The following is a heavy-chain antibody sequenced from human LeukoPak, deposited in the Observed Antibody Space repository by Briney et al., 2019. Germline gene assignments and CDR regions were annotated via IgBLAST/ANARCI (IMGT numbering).Heavy chain of an antibody. CDR3: ARELPPQWLVL. D-gene: IGHD6-19*01. Sequence: ASVKVSCKASGYTFTSYYMDWVRQAHGQGLEWMGIINPSGGSTSYAQKFQGRVTMTRDTSTSTVYMELSSLRSEDTAVYYCARELPPQWLVLWGQGTLVTVSS. J-gene: IGHJ4*02. CDR1: GYTFTSYY. V-gene: IGHV1-46*01. CDR2: INPSGGST.